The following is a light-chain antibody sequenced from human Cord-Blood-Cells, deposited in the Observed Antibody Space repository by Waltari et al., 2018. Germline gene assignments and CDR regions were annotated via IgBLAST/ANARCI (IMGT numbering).Light chain of an antibody. V-gene: IGLV2-14*01. CDR1: SSDVGGYTY. CDR3: SSYTSSSTLV. J-gene: IGLJ1*01. CDR2: EVS. Sequence: QSALTQPASVSGSPGQSTTISSTGTSSDVGGYTYFSWYQQHPGKAPKRMIYEVSNRPSGVSNRFSGSKSGNTASLTISGLQAEDEADYYCSSYTSSSTLVFGTGTKVTVL.